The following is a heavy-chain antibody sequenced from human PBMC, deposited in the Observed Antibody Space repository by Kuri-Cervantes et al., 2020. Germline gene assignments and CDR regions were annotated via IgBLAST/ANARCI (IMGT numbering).Heavy chain of an antibody. CDR1: GFTFGSYG. V-gene: IGHV3-33*01. Sequence: GGSLRLSCAASGFTFGSYGMHWVRQAPGKGLEWVAIAWYDGSNEHYADSVRGRFTISRDNSKNTLYLQMNSLRAEDTAVYYCARSRYRYCSGGSCYCFDYWGQGTLVTVSS. CDR3: ARSRYRYCSGGSCYCFDY. CDR2: AWYDGSNE. J-gene: IGHJ4*02. D-gene: IGHD2-15*01.